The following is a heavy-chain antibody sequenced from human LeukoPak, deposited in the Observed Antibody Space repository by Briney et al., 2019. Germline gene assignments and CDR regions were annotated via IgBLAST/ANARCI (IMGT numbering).Heavy chain of an antibody. CDR2: ISGSSSTI. J-gene: IGHJ4*02. V-gene: IGHV3-48*01. CDR1: GFTFSSYG. D-gene: IGHD3-9*01. CDR3: VTNFDPDVD. Sequence: AGGTLRLSCAASGFTFSSYGMSWVRQAPGKGLEWVSYISGSSSTIYYADSVKGRFTISRDNAKNSLYLQMNSLRAEDTAVYYCVTNFDPDVDWGQGTLVTVSS.